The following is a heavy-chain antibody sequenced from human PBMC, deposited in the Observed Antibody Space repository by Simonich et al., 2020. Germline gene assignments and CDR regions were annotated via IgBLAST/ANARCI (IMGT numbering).Heavy chain of an antibody. CDR3: AGGVYRSSTSCSTYYYYGMDV. J-gene: IGHJ6*02. Sequence: EVQLVESGGGLVKPGGSLRLSCAASGFTFSSYSMNWVRQAPGKGLEWVSSISSSSSYIYYEESVKGRFTITRDNAKNSLYLQMNSLRAEDTAVYYCAGGVYRSSTSCSTYYYYGMDVWGQGTTVTVSS. CDR2: ISSSSSYI. D-gene: IGHD2-2*01. V-gene: IGHV3-21*01. CDR1: GFTFSSYS.